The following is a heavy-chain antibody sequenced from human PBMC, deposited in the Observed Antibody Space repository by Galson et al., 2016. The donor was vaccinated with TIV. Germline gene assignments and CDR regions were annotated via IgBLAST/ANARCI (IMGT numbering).Heavy chain of an antibody. Sequence: PALVKPTQTLRLTCTFSGFSLSTSGLCVTWIRQSPGKALEWLALIDWDGDTHYSKSLKTRLTISKDTSEDQVVLTMTNMDPMDTATYYCARIGAYGDYIRGPLDYWGQGTPVTVSS. CDR3: ARIGAYGDYIRGPLDY. V-gene: IGHV2-70*13. CDR1: GFSLSTSGLC. CDR2: IDWDGDT. D-gene: IGHD4-17*01. J-gene: IGHJ4*02.